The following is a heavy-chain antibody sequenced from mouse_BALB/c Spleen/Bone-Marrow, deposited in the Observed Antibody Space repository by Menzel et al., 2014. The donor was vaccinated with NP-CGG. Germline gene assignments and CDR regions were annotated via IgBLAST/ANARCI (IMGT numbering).Heavy chain of an antibody. Sequence: VQLKQSGGGSVKPGGSLKLSCAASGFTFSSYAMSWVRQSPEKRLEWVAEISSGGSYTYYPDTVTGRFTISRDNAKNTLYLEMSSLRSEDTAMYYCARAYRYDGGYYYAMDYWGQGTSVTVSP. CDR1: GFTFSSYA. D-gene: IGHD2-14*01. J-gene: IGHJ4*01. V-gene: IGHV5-9-4*01. CDR3: ARAYRYDGGYYYAMDY. CDR2: ISSGGSYT.